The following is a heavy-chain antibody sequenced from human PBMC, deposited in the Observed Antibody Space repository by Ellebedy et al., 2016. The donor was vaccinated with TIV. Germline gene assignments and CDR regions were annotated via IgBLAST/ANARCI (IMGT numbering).Heavy chain of an antibody. CDR2: ILPILGMT. D-gene: IGHD5-12*01. CDR1: GGTFNSYA. V-gene: IGHV1-69*04. CDR3: ARDAPHLLSGPDFDV. J-gene: IGHJ3*01. Sequence: ASVKVSCKASGGTFNSYAITWVRQAPGQGLEWMGRILPILGMTNYAQKFQGRVTITADRSTDTAYMELRSLRSDDTAVYYCARDAPHLLSGPDFDVWGQGTMVTVSS.